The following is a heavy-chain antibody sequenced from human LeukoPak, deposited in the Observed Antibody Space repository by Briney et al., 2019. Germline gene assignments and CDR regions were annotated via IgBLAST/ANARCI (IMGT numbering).Heavy chain of an antibody. D-gene: IGHD1-26*01. CDR3: ANGVRGSYYDDAFDI. V-gene: IGHV3-30*02. CDR1: GFTFSSYG. J-gene: IGHJ3*02. CDR2: IRYDGSNK. Sequence: PGGSLRLSCAASGFTFSSYGMHWVRQAPGKGLEWVAFIRYDGSNKYYADSVKGRFTISRDNSKNTLYLQMNSLRAEDTAVYYCANGVRGSYYDDAFDIWGQGTMVTVSS.